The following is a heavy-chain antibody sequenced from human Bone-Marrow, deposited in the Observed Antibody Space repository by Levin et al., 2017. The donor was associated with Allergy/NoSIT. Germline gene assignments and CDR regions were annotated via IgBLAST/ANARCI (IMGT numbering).Heavy chain of an antibody. J-gene: IGHJ4*02. Sequence: GGSLRLSCAASGFTFSSYSMNWVRQAPGKGLEWVSSISSSSSYIYYADSVKGRFTISRDNAKNSLYLQMNSLRAEDTAVYYCASGYSSGWYGEAYFDYWGQGTLVTVSS. CDR1: GFTFSSYS. CDR2: ISSSSSYI. V-gene: IGHV3-21*01. CDR3: ASGYSSGWYGEAYFDY. D-gene: IGHD6-19*01.